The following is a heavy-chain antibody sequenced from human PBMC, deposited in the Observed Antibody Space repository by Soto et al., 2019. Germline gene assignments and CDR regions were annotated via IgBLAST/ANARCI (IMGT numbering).Heavy chain of an antibody. V-gene: IGHV4-39*01. CDR3: ARQGRITMIVVVTTDAFDI. Sequence: QLQLQESGPGLVKPSETLSLTCTVSGGSISSSSYYWGWIRQPPGKGLEWIGSIYYSGSTYYNPSLKRRVTISVETSKNQFSLKLSSVTAADTAVYYCARQGRITMIVVVTTDAFDIWGQGTMVTVSS. CDR2: IYYSGST. J-gene: IGHJ3*02. D-gene: IGHD3-22*01. CDR1: GGSISSSSYY.